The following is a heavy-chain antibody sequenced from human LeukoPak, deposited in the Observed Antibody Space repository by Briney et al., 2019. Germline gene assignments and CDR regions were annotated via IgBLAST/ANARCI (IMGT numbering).Heavy chain of an antibody. D-gene: IGHD3-22*01. J-gene: IGHJ4*02. V-gene: IGHV3-23*01. Sequence: SGGSLRLSCAASRFTFSSYAMSWVRQAPGKGLEWVSAINSGGSTYYADSVKGRFTISRDNAKNTLYLQMNSLRAEDTAVYYCARTYYYDTSGYNYPFDYWGQGTLVTVSS. CDR1: RFTFSSYA. CDR3: ARTYYYDTSGYNYPFDY. CDR2: INSGGST.